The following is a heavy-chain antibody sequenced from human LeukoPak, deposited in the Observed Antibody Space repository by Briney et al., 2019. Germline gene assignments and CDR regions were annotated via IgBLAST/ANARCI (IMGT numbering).Heavy chain of an antibody. CDR2: INPNSGGT. CDR1: GYTFTVYY. CDR3: ASGGSYSFSGVDYFDY. V-gene: IGHV1-2*06. D-gene: IGHD1-26*01. J-gene: IGHJ4*02. Sequence: GASVNVSCKASGYTFTVYYMHWVRQAPGQGLEWMGRINPNSGGTDFAQNFQGRVTMTRDTSISTVYMELSRLRSDDTAVYYCASGGSYSFSGVDYFDYWGQGTLVTVSS.